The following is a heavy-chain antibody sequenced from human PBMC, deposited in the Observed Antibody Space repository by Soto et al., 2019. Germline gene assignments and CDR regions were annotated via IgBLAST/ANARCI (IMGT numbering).Heavy chain of an antibody. CDR2: IYYSGST. CDR1: GGSISSYY. J-gene: IGHJ4*02. V-gene: IGHV4-59*01. CDR3: ARVVGQWLVH. D-gene: IGHD6-19*01. Sequence: SETLSLTCTVSGGSISSYYWSWIRQPPGKGLEWIGYIYYSGSTNYNPSLKSRVTISVDTSKNQFSLKLSSVTAADTAVYYCARVVGQWLVHWGQGTLVTVSS.